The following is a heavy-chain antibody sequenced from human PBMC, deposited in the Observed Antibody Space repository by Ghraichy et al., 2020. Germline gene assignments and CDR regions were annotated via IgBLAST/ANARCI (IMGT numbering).Heavy chain of an antibody. Sequence: SETLSLTCAVSGGSLSGSLSGSYWIWIRQSPGKGLEWIGEINDNGRTNYNPSLRSRVTVSVDTSKNQLSLKLTAVTAADTAVYYCARGWFAYYHHYTSGYVAFDTWGQETM. CDR1: GGSLSGSLSGSY. CDR2: INDNGRT. D-gene: IGHD3-22*01. J-gene: IGHJ3*02. CDR3: ARGWFAYYHHYTSGYVAFDT. V-gene: IGHV4-34*01.